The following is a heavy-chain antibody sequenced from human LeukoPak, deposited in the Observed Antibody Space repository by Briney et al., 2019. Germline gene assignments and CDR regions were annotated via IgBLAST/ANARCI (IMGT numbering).Heavy chain of an antibody. CDR2: IYYSGST. D-gene: IGHD3-22*01. J-gene: IGHJ4*02. CDR3: ARDLDSPGDSSGHGSQGMGY. V-gene: IGHV4-30-4*01. CDR1: GGSISSGDYY. Sequence: SQTLSLTCTVSGGSISSGDYYWSWIRQPPGKGLEWIGYIYYSGSTYYNPSLKSRVTISVDTSKNQFSLKLSSVTAADTAVYYCARDLDSPGDSSGHGSQGMGYWGQGTLVTVSS.